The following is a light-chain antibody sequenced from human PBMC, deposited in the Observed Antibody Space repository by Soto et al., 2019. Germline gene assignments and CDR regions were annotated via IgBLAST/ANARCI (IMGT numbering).Light chain of an antibody. CDR2: AAS. J-gene: IGKJ4*01. Sequence: DIKMTQSPSSLSASIGDSVTIPCRASHGVSDYLARYQQKPGKATELLIYAASVLQSGVPSRFSLSGSGKDVTLSTGGLPTEEGPTNECKSYHGAFAFGGGTKVEIK. V-gene: IGKV1-27*01. CDR1: HGVSDY. CDR3: KSYHGAFA.